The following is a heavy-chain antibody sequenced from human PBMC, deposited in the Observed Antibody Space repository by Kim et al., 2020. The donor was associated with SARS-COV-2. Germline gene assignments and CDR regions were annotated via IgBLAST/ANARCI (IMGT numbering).Heavy chain of an antibody. CDR1: GFTFSSYG. CDR2: ISYDGSNK. D-gene: IGHD3-10*01. V-gene: IGHV3-30*18. CDR3: AKDQFPSRITMVRGAPYYYYYGMDV. J-gene: IGHJ6*02. Sequence: GGSLILSCAASGFTFSSYGMHWVRQAPGKGLEWVAVISYDGSNKYYADSVKGRFTISRDNSKNTLYLQMNSLRAEDTAVYYCAKDQFPSRITMVRGAPYYYYYGMDVWGQGTTVTVSS.